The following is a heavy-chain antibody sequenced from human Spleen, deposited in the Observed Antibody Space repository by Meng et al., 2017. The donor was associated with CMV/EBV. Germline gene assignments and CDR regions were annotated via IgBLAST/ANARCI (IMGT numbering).Heavy chain of an antibody. V-gene: IGHV4-4*02. CDR3: ARDYYDSGGYYYTEGYYHGLDV. CDR1: GGSISSSNW. J-gene: IGHJ6*02. D-gene: IGHD3-22*01. Sequence: GSLRLSCAVSGGSISSSNWWSWVRQPPGKGLEWIGEIYHSGSTNYNPSLKSRVTISVDKSKNQFSLKLSSVTPEDTAVYYCARDYYDSGGYYYTEGYYHGLDVWGQGTTVTVSS. CDR2: IYHSGST.